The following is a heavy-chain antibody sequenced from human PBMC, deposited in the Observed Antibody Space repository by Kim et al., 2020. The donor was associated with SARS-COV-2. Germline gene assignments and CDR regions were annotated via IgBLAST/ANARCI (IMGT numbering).Heavy chain of an antibody. D-gene: IGHD2-15*01. CDR1: EFTFSSYA. CDR3: AKYPSCGGDACYSNFDY. Sequence: GGSLRLSCAASEFTFSSYAMSWVRQAPGKGLEWVAVIRGGGGNTFYADSVKGRFTISRDNSKNTLYLQMNSLRAEDTAVYYCAKYPSCGGDACYSNFDYWGRGTPVTGPS. CDR2: IRGGGGNT. J-gene: IGHJ4*02. V-gene: IGHV3-23*01.